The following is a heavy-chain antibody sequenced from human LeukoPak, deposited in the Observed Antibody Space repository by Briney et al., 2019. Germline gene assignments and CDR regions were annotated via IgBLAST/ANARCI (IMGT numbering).Heavy chain of an antibody. CDR3: ARRVPGSGGSSDDAFDI. D-gene: IGHD2-15*01. CDR1: GGTFSSYA. Sequence: SVTVSCTVSGGTFSSYAISWVRQAPGQGLEWMGGIIPIFGTANYAQKFQGRVTITADESTSTAYMELSSLRSEDTAVYYCARRVPGSGGSSDDAFDIWGQGTMVTVSS. CDR2: IIPIFGTA. J-gene: IGHJ3*02. V-gene: IGHV1-69*13.